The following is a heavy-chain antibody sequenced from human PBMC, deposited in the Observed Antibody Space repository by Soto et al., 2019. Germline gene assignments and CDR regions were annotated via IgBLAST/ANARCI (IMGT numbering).Heavy chain of an antibody. CDR2: IYWDDDK. CDR3: AHTYCTNGVCYDGWFDP. Sequence: QITLKESGPTLVKPTQTLTLTCTFSGFSLSTSGVGVGWIRQPPGKALEWLALIYWDDDKRYSPSLKSRLTITTDTSKNQVVLTMTNMDPVDTATYYCAHTYCTNGVCYDGWFDPWGQGTLVTVSS. V-gene: IGHV2-5*02. J-gene: IGHJ5*02. CDR1: GFSLSTSGVG. D-gene: IGHD2-8*01.